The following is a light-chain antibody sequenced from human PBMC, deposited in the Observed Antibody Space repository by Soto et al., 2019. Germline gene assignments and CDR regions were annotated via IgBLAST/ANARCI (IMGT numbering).Light chain of an antibody. CDR3: ISYRGSDTSYV. J-gene: IGLJ1*01. Sequence: QSVLTQPASVSGSPARSITISCTGTSSDIGSYNYVAWYQQFPGKTPKLIIYEVRNRPSGASFRFSGSKSGNTASLTISGLQAEDEADYYCISYRGSDTSYVFGTGTKVTVL. CDR1: SSDIGSYNY. CDR2: EVR. V-gene: IGLV2-14*01.